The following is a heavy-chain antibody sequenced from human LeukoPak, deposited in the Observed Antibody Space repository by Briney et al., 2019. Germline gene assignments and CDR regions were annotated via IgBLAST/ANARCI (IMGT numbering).Heavy chain of an antibody. J-gene: IGHJ6*04. CDR2: ISGDTNYI. D-gene: IGHD6-13*01. Sequence: GGSLRLSCVVSGFTLSNYAMNWVRQAPGKGLEWVSCISGDTNYIYYADSVKGRFTIPRDDAKNSLFLQIHSLRADDTAVYYCARGTGLPAGDYSSYFGMDVWGTGTTVAVSS. V-gene: IGHV3-21*01. CDR1: GFTLSNYA. CDR3: ARGTGLPAGDYSSYFGMDV.